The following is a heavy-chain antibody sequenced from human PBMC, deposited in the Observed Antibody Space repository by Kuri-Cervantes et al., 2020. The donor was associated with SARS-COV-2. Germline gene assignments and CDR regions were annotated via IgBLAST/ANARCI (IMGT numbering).Heavy chain of an antibody. Sequence: GSLRLSCFVYGGSLSGYSWTWIRQPPGKGLEWIGEINHSGSTNYNPSLKSRVTISVDTSKNQFSLKLSSVTAADTAVYYCARGRIRKTCMDVWGQGTTVTVSS. CDR1: GGSLSGYS. CDR2: INHSGST. J-gene: IGHJ6*02. D-gene: IGHD2-21*01. V-gene: IGHV4-34*01. CDR3: ARGRIRKTCMDV.